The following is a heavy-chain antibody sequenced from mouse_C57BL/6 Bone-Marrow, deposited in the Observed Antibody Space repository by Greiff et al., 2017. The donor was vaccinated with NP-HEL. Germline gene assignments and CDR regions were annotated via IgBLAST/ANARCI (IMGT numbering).Heavy chain of an antibody. CDR2: ISSGSSTI. CDR1: GFTFSDYG. V-gene: IGHV5-17*01. Sequence: DVKLVESGGGLVKPGGSLKLSCAASGFTFSDYGMHWVRQAPEKGLEWVAYISSGSSTIYYADTVKGRFTISRDNAKNTRFLQMTSLRSEETAMYYCARRYRGLYYYAMDYWGQGTSVTVSS. J-gene: IGHJ4*01. CDR3: ARRYRGLYYYAMDY. D-gene: IGHD2-12*01.